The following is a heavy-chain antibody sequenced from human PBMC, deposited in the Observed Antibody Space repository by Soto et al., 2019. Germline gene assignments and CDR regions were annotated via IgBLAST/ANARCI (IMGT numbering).Heavy chain of an antibody. Sequence: PGGSLRLSCAASGFTFNSYAIHWVRQVPGQGLDWVAFISFDAIHKYYADSVKGRFTISRDNSKNTVYLQMNGLRAEDTAVYYCARDMSTKYARDYWGQGTRVT. CDR2: ISFDAIHK. D-gene: IGHD2-2*01. V-gene: IGHV3-30*04. CDR1: GFTFNSYA. CDR3: ARDMSTKYARDY. J-gene: IGHJ4*02.